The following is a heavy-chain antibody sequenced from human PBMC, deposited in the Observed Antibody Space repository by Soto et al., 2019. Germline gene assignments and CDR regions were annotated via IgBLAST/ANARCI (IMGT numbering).Heavy chain of an antibody. CDR1: GASISGFY. Sequence: ASETLSLTSTVSGASISGFYWSWIRKSAGKGLEWIGRIYATGTTDYNPSLKSRVMMSVDTSKKQFSLKLRSVTAADTAVYYCVRDGTKTLRDWFDPWGQGMSVPVSS. V-gene: IGHV4-4*07. CDR3: VRDGTKTLRDWFDP. CDR2: IYATGTT. J-gene: IGHJ5*02. D-gene: IGHD1-1*01.